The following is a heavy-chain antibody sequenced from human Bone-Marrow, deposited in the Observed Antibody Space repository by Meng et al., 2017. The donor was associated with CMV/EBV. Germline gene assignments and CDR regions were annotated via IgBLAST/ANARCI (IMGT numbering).Heavy chain of an antibody. CDR1: GGTFSSYA. D-gene: IGHD2-2*01. Sequence: SVKVSCKASGGTFSSYAISWVRQAPGQGLEWMGGIIPILGIANYAQKFQGRVTITADKSTSTAYMELSSLRSEDTAVYYCAREPIKSVVVPAAVYGMDVWGQGPTVTVSS. CDR2: IIPILGIA. CDR3: AREPIKSVVVPAAVYGMDV. J-gene: IGHJ6*02. V-gene: IGHV1-69*10.